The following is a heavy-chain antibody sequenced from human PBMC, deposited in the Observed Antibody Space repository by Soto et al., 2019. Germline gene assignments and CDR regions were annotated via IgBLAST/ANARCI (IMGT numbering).Heavy chain of an antibody. Sequence: GGSLRLSCSASGFTFSNYAMHWVRQAPGKGLEWVAVISYDGSDKYNANSVKGRFTISRDNSKNTLYLQMNSLRAEDTAVYYCARDTGPNGYNYYYFGMDVWGQGTTVTVSS. CDR2: ISYDGSDK. V-gene: IGHV3-30-3*01. CDR1: GFTFSNYA. D-gene: IGHD5-18*01. J-gene: IGHJ6*02. CDR3: ARDTGPNGYNYYYFGMDV.